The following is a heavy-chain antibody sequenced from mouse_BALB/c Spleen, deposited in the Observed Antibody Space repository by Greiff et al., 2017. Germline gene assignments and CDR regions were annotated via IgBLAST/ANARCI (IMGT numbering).Heavy chain of an antibody. J-gene: IGHJ2*01. Sequence: EVKLMESGPSLVKPSQTLSLTCSVTGDSITSGYWNWIRKFPGNKLEYMGYISYSGSTYYNPSLKSRISITRDTSKNQYYLQLNSVTTEDTATYYCARGTVKGNFFDYWGQGTTLTVSS. CDR3: ARGTVKGNFFDY. CDR2: ISYSGST. V-gene: IGHV3-8*02. D-gene: IGHD1-1*01. CDR1: GDSITSGY.